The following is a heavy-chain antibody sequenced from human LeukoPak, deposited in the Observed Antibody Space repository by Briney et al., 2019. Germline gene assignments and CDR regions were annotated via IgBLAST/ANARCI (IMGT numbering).Heavy chain of an antibody. V-gene: IGHV4-38-2*02. D-gene: IGHD6-6*01. Sequence: SETLSLTCTVSGYSISSGYYWGWIRQPPGKGLEWIGSIYHSGSTYYNPSLKSRVTISVDMSKNQFSLKLSSVTAADTAVYYCARAPRSSWFDPWGQGTLVTVSS. CDR3: ARAPRSSWFDP. CDR1: GYSISSGYY. CDR2: IYHSGST. J-gene: IGHJ5*02.